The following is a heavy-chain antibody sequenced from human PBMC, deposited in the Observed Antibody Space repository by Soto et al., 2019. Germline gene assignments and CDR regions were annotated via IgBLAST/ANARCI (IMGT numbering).Heavy chain of an antibody. CDR2: ISESGAST. CDR3: AKPWTAASYYRPFDY. V-gene: IGHV3-23*01. D-gene: IGHD3-10*01. CDR1: GFSFSSYT. J-gene: IGHJ4*02. Sequence: GGSLRLSCATSGFSFSSYTMSWVRQAPGKGLQWVAAISESGASTSYADSVKGRFTISRDNSKSTLYLQMNSLRAEDTALYYCAKPWTAASYYRPFDYWGPGTLVTVSS.